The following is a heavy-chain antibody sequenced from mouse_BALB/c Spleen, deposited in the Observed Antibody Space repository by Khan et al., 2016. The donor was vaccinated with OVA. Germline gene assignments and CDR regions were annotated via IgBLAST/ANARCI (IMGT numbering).Heavy chain of an antibody. CDR2: MWGGGST. Sequence: VQLQQSGPGLVAPSQSLSITCTVSGFSLNDYGISWIRQPPGKGLEWLGVMWGGGSTYYNSALKSRLSISQDNSKSKVFLKMNSLQTDDTAMYYCAKHTTTSSWFPYWGQGTLVTVSA. CDR1: GFSLNDYG. J-gene: IGHJ3*01. V-gene: IGHV2-6-5*01. D-gene: IGHD2-1*01. CDR3: AKHTTTSSWFPY.